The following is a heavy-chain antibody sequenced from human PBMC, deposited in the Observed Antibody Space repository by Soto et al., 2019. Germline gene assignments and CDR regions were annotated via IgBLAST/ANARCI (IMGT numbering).Heavy chain of an antibody. CDR3: AKTRTCGAGSSFSAFDA. Sequence: PGGSLGLSCAASGFTFSSHAMTWVRQAPGKGLEWVSAISGGGASPYYADSVKGRFTISRDNSRNTLYLQMNSLRVEDTAVYYCAKTRTCGAGSSFSAFDAWGQGILLTVSS. CDR2: ISGGGASP. D-gene: IGHD2-15*01. J-gene: IGHJ4*02. V-gene: IGHV3-23*01. CDR1: GFTFSSHA.